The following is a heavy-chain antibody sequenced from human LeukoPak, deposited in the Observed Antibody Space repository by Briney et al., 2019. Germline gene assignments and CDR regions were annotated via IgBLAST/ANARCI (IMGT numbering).Heavy chain of an antibody. Sequence: GGSLRLSCAASGVTFSTYEMNWVRHAPGKGLEWVSYISTSGSTIYYAESVKGRFTISRDNAKNSLYLQMNSLRAEDTAVYYCGGVSGSSIFDYWGQGTLVTVSS. J-gene: IGHJ4*02. CDR2: ISTSGSTI. D-gene: IGHD3-16*01. CDR1: GVTFSTYE. CDR3: GGVSGSSIFDY. V-gene: IGHV3-48*03.